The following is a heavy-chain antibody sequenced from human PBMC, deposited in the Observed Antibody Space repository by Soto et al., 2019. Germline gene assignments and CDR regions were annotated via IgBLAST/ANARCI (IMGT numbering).Heavy chain of an antibody. J-gene: IGHJ6*02. Sequence: QVQLVQSGAEEKKAGASVKVSCKASGYTLTSYAMHWVRQAPGQRLEWMGWINAGNGNTKYSQKFQGRVTITRDTSASTAYMELSSLRSEDTAVYYCARDPSYSGMDVWGQGTSVTVSS. CDR3: ARDPSYSGMDV. V-gene: IGHV1-3*05. CDR1: GYTLTSYA. CDR2: INAGNGNT.